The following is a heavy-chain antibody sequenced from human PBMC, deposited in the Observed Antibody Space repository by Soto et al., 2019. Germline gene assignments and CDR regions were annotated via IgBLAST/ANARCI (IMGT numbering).Heavy chain of an antibody. CDR2: IIPIFGTA. D-gene: IGHD3-22*01. CDR1: GGTFSNYG. J-gene: IGHJ4*02. CDR3: ARDGTPYDSSAYFYLY. V-gene: IGHV1-69*13. Sequence: SVKVSCKASGGTFSNYGVNWVRQAPGQGLEWVGGIIPIFGTAKYAQKFQGRVTITADDSTRTAYMELSSLRSEDTAVYYCARDGTPYDSSAYFYLYWGQGTLVTVSS.